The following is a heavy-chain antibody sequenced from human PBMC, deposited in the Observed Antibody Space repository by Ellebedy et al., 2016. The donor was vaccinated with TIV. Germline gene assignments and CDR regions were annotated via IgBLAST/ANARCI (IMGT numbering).Heavy chain of an antibody. V-gene: IGHV3-23*01. Sequence: PGGSLRLSCAASGLTFSSHAMSWVRQAPGKGLEWVSSISGSGGNTYYADSVKGRFTISRDNSKDTLYLQMNSLRAEDTAVYYCAKVSFEGSRRDYWGQGTLVTVSS. CDR1: GLTFSSHA. J-gene: IGHJ4*02. CDR3: AKVSFEGSRRDY. CDR2: ISGSGGNT. D-gene: IGHD2/OR15-2a*01.